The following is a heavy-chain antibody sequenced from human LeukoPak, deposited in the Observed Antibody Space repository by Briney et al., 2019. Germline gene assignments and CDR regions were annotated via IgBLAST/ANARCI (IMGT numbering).Heavy chain of an antibody. Sequence: QPGGSLRLFCGACRFTYSGYDMRWAPHARGEGREWVSVIGGGGGSSTAYADSVKSRFTNSRDNSKNMLYLQMNSLRADDKAVYYCSKHWTSGYWYFDLWGRGTLVTVSS. CDR2: IGGGGGSST. V-gene: IGHV3-23*01. CDR1: RFTYSGYD. D-gene: IGHD3/OR15-3a*01. CDR3: SKHWTSGYWYFDL. J-gene: IGHJ2*01.